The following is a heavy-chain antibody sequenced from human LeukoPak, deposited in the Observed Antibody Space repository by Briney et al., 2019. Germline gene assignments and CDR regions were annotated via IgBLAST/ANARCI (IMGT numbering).Heavy chain of an antibody. Sequence: GGSLRLSCAASGFTFSSYGMHWVRQAPGKGLEWVAVISYDGSNKYYADSVKGRFTISRDNSKNTLYLQMNSLRAEDTAVYYCAKDLRALLWFGESPWDYWGQGTLVTVSS. CDR1: GFTFSSYG. CDR2: ISYDGSNK. V-gene: IGHV3-30*18. J-gene: IGHJ4*02. CDR3: AKDLRALLWFGESPWDY. D-gene: IGHD3-10*01.